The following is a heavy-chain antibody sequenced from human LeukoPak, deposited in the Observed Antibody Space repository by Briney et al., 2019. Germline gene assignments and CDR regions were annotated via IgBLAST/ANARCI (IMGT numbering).Heavy chain of an antibody. V-gene: IGHV3-23*01. CDR2: ISGSGDST. D-gene: IGHD3-22*01. J-gene: IGHJ4*02. CDR3: AKVLVSGYDYDY. CDR1: GFTFSNFA. Sequence: GGSLRLSCAASGFTFSNFAMLWVRQAPGKGLEWVSSISGSGDSTHYTDSVKGRFTISRDNSRNTVYQQMNSLRAEDTALYYCAKVLVSGYDYDYWGQGTLVTVSS.